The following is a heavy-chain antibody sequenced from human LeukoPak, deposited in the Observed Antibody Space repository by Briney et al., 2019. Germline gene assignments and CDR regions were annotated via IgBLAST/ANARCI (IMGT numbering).Heavy chain of an antibody. J-gene: IGHJ4*02. CDR3: ARHEEEDGYNAKTFDY. CDR1: GGSASSSNNY. Sequence: PSETLSLTCTVSGGSASSSNNYWGWVRQPPGKGLECIGSIHYSGTTYYNPSLKSRVTISVDTSKNQFSLKLSSMTAADTAVYYCARHEEEDGYNAKTFDYWGQGTLVTVSS. V-gene: IGHV4-39*01. D-gene: IGHD5-24*01. CDR2: IHYSGTT.